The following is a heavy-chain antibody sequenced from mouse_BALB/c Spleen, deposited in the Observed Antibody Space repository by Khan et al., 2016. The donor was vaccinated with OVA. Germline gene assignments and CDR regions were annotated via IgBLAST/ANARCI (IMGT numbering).Heavy chain of an antibody. CDR2: ILPGSGRT. D-gene: IGHD1-1*01. Sequence: VQLKQSGAELMKPGASVKISCKATGYTFSTYWIAWVKQRPGHGLEWIAEILPGSGRTNYNEKFKGKATFTADTSSNTAFMQLSSLTSEDSAVYYCARGNYYGSSSWFGYWGQGTLVTVSA. CDR3: ARGNYYGSSSWFGY. V-gene: IGHV1-9*01. J-gene: IGHJ3*01. CDR1: GYTFSTYW.